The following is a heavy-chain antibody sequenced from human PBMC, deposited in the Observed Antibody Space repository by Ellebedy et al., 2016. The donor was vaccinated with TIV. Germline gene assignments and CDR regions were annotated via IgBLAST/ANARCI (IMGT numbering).Heavy chain of an antibody. CDR3: ATSGYNVWSGLYYFDY. D-gene: IGHD3-3*01. CDR2: ISTSGRTI. J-gene: IGHJ4*02. V-gene: IGHV3-48*03. CDR1: GFKFSSFA. Sequence: GGSLRLXXAGSGFKFSSFAMNWVRQAPGKGLEWVSYISTSGRTIYYADSVRGRFTISRDNAKNSLSLQMNSLRVEDTAVYYCATSGYNVWSGLYYFDYWGQGNLVTVSS.